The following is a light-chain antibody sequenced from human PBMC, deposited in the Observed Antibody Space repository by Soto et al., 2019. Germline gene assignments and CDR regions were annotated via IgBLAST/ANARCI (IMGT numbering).Light chain of an antibody. CDR3: CSYAGSWV. CDR2: DVS. J-gene: IGLJ3*02. CDR1: SSDVGAYDY. V-gene: IGLV2-11*01. Sequence: QSALTQPRSVSGSPGQSVTISCTRTSSDVGAYDYVSWYQHHPGKAPKLMIYDVSKRPSGVPDRFSGSKSGNMASLTISGLQAEDEADYYCCSYAGSWVFGGGTKLTVL.